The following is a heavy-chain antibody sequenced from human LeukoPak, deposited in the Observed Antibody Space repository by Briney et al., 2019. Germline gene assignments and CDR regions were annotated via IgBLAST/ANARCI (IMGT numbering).Heavy chain of an antibody. CDR2: IYYSGDNA. D-gene: IGHD4-23*01. CDR1: GFTFSNFA. CDR3: AKDQGEAVVPRRFDY. V-gene: IGHV3-23*01. J-gene: IGHJ4*02. Sequence: PGGSLRLSCTAPGFTFSNFAMSWVRQAPGKGLEWVSTIYYSGDNAYSADSVKGRFTVSRDNSRNTLYLQMNNLRADDTAVYYCAKDQGEAVVPRRFDYWGQGTLVIVSS.